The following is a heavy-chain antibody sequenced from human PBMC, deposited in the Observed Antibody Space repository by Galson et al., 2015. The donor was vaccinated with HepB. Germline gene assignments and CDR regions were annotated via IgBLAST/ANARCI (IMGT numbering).Heavy chain of an antibody. V-gene: IGHV1-18*01. CDR2: ISAYNGNT. Sequence: SVKVSCKASGYTFTSYGISWVRQAPGQGLEWMGWISAYNGNTNYAQKLQGRVTMTTDTSTSTAYMELRSLRSDDTAVYYCARVTNYDFWSGYWTLNYYYMDVWGKGTTVTVSS. J-gene: IGHJ6*03. CDR1: GYTFTSYG. CDR3: ARVTNYDFWSGYWTLNYYYMDV. D-gene: IGHD3-3*01.